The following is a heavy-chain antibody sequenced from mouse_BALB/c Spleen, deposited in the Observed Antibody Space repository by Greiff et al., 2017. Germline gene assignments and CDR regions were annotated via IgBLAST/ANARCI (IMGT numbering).Heavy chain of an antibody. D-gene: IGHD2-4*01. Sequence: VQLQQSGPELVKPGASVKMSCKASGYTFTSYVMHWVKQKPGQGLEWIGYINPYNDGTKYNEKFKGKATLTSDKSSSTAYMELSSLTSEDSAVYYCARGYYDYDDYYAMDYWGQGTSVTVSS. CDR1: GYTFTSYV. V-gene: IGHV1-14*01. CDR3: ARGYYDYDDYYAMDY. J-gene: IGHJ4*01. CDR2: INPYNDGT.